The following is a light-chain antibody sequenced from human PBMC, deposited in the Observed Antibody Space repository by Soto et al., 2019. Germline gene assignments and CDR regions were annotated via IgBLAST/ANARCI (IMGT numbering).Light chain of an antibody. CDR2: DVT. Sequence: QSALTQPASVSGSPGQSMSISCTGTSSDVGAYNYVSWYQQHPGKAPKLMIYDVTNRPSGVSNRFSGSRSGNTASLTISGLQAEDEADYYCSSYTSSSTYVLFGGGTKVTVL. CDR1: SSDVGAYNY. J-gene: IGLJ2*01. CDR3: SSYTSSSTYVL. V-gene: IGLV2-14*03.